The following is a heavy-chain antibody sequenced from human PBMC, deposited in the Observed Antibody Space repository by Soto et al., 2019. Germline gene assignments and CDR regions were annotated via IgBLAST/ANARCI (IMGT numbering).Heavy chain of an antibody. CDR3: AADPATLKYCTNGVCYMDYYYYGMDG. V-gene: IGHV1-58*01. CDR1: GFTFTSSA. D-gene: IGHD2-8*01. J-gene: IGHJ6*02. Sequence: ASVKVSCKASGFTFTSSAVQWVRQARGQRLEWIGWIVVGSGNTNYAQKFQERVTITRDMSTSTAYMELSSLRSEDTAVYYCAADPATLKYCTNGVCYMDYYYYGMDGWGQGNTVTVSS. CDR2: IVVGSGNT.